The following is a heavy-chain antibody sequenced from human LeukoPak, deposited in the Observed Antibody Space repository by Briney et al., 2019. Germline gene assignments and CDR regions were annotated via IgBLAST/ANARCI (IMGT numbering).Heavy chain of an antibody. CDR1: GFTFSSYG. Sequence: QPGGSLRLSCAASGFTFSSYGMHWVRQAPGKGLEWVAVIWYDGSNKYYADSVKGRFTISRDNSKNTLYLQMNSLRAEDTAVYYCARGPYYDSSGYHYWGQGTLVTVSS. CDR2: IWYDGSNK. V-gene: IGHV3-33*01. J-gene: IGHJ4*02. CDR3: ARGPYYDSSGYHY. D-gene: IGHD3-22*01.